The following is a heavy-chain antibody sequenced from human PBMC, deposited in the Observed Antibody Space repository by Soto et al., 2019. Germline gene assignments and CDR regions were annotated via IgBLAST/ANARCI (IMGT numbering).Heavy chain of an antibody. J-gene: IGHJ3*01. CDR3: AREGERGSGDSVDALDV. Sequence: EVHLVESGGGLVQPGGSLRLSCAASGFTFSSYDMHWVRQATGKGLEWVSAIDIAGNTYYPVSVRGRFTISRENAKNSLYLQINPLRAGDTAVYYCAREGERGSGDSVDALDVWGQGTLVTVSS. D-gene: IGHD3-10*01. CDR1: GFTFSSYD. V-gene: IGHV3-13*01. CDR2: IDIAGNT.